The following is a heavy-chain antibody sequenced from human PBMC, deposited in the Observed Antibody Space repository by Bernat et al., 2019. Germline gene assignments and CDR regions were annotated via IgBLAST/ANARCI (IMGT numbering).Heavy chain of an antibody. CDR2: ISYDGSNK. CDR1: GFTFSSYG. D-gene: IGHD3-10*01. Sequence: QVQLVESGGGLVKPGRSLRLSCAASGFTFSSYGIHWVRQAPGKGLEWVAVISYDGSNKYYADSVKGRFTISRDNSKNTLYLQMNSLRAEDTAVYYCAKSGYYGSGSYYNCWGQGTLVTVSS. J-gene: IGHJ4*02. V-gene: IGHV3-30*18. CDR3: AKSGYYGSGSYYNC.